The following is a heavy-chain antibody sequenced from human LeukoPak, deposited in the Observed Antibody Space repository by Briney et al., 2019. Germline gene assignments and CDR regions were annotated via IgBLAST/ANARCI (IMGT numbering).Heavy chain of an antibody. CDR1: GYTFTSYG. CDR2: ISAYNGNT. Sequence: ASVKVSCKASGYTFTSYGISWVRQAPGQGLEXXXWISAYNGNTNYAQKLQGRVTMTTDTSTSTAYMELRSLRSDDTAVYYCARVSNYDILTGERWGQGTLVTVSS. CDR3: ARVSNYDILTGER. J-gene: IGHJ4*02. D-gene: IGHD3-9*01. V-gene: IGHV1-18*04.